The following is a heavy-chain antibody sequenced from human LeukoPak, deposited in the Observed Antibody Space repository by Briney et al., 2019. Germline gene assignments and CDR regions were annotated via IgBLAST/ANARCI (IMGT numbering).Heavy chain of an antibody. CDR1: GFTFSSYA. CDR3: AKAHGLQSATSNYALHI. CDR2: ISGSGTNT. Sequence: GGSLRLSCAASGFTFSSYAMSWVRQAPGKGLEWVSSISGSGTNTYYADSVKGRFTISRDNSKNTLYLQMNSLRAEDTAVYYCAKAHGLQSATSNYALHIWGQGTMVTVSS. J-gene: IGHJ3*02. D-gene: IGHD1-1*01. V-gene: IGHV3-23*01.